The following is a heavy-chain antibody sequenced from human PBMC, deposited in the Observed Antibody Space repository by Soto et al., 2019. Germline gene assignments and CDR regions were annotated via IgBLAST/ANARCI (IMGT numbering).Heavy chain of an antibody. CDR3: ARGSRLRLLWFGELLERGFDY. V-gene: IGHV4-39*01. D-gene: IGHD3-10*01. CDR1: GGSINSSSYF. Sequence: PSETRSLTCSVSGGSINSSSYFWGWVRQPPGKGLEWIGSIYYSGSTYYNPSLRSRVTISVDTSKNQFSLKLSSVTAADTAVFYCARGSRLRLLWFGELLERGFDYWGQGTLVTVSS. J-gene: IGHJ4*02. CDR2: IYYSGST.